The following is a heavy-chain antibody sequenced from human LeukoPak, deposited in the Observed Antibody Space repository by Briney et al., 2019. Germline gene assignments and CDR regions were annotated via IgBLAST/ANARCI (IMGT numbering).Heavy chain of an antibody. Sequence: SETLSLTCTVSGGSISSSSYYWGWIRQPPGKGLEWIGSIYYSGSTYYNPSLKSRVTISVDTSKNQFSLKLSSVTAADTAVYYCARDSSGWYATSSRMVYYGMDVWGQGTTVTVSS. D-gene: IGHD6-19*01. CDR3: ARDSSGWYATSSRMVYYGMDV. CDR2: IYYSGST. V-gene: IGHV4-39*07. J-gene: IGHJ6*02. CDR1: GGSISSSSYY.